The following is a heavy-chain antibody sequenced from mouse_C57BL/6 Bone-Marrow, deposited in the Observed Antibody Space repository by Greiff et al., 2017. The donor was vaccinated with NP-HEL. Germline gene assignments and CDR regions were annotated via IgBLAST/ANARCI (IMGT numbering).Heavy chain of an antibody. CDR3: ARCDYYGSSYVMSAMDY. D-gene: IGHD1-1*01. J-gene: IGHJ4*01. V-gene: IGHV5-16*01. CDR1: GFTFSDYY. Sequence: EVKLVESEGGLVQPGRSMKLSCTASGFTFSDYYMAWVRQVPEKGLEWVANINYDGSSTYYLDSLKSRFIISRDNAKNILYLQMSSLKSEDTATYYCARCDYYGSSYVMSAMDYWGQGTSVTVSS. CDR2: INYDGSST.